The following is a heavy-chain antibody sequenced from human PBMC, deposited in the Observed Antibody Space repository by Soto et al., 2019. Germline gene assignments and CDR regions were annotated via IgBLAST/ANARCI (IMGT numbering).Heavy chain of an antibody. Sequence: GASVKVSCKASGGTFSSYAISWVRQAPGQGLEWMGGIIPIFGTANYAQKFQGRVTITADESTSTAYMELSSLRSEDTAVYYCASSGHYYGSGSYYNGDYWGQGTLVTVSS. CDR2: IIPIFGTA. V-gene: IGHV1-69*13. D-gene: IGHD3-10*01. CDR1: GGTFSSYA. CDR3: ASSGHYYGSGSYYNGDY. J-gene: IGHJ4*02.